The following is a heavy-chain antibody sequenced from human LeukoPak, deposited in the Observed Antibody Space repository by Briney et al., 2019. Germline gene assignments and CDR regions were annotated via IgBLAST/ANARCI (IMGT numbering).Heavy chain of an antibody. V-gene: IGHV3-74*01. D-gene: IGHD4-23*01. CDR1: GFTFSSYW. CDR3: ASLTTVVTPGPTDAFDI. Sequence: GGSVRLSCAASGFTFSSYWMHWVRQAPGQGLEWVSCISSDGSSTSYADYVKGRVTISRDDAKNTVYMEMNSLRAEDTAVYYCASLTTVVTPGPTDAFDIWGQGTMVTVSS. J-gene: IGHJ3*02. CDR2: ISSDGSST.